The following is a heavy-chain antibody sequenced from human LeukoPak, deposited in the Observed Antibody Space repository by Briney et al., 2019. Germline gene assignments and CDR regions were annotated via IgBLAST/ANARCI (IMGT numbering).Heavy chain of an antibody. Sequence: SVKVSCKASGGTFSSYAISWVRQAPGQGLEWMGEIIPIFGTANYAQKFQGRVTITADESTSTAYMELSSLRSEDTAVYYCARAPVDMVWFDPWGQGTLVTVSS. CDR3: ARAPVDMVWFDP. D-gene: IGHD5-12*01. V-gene: IGHV1-69*13. CDR1: GGTFSSYA. J-gene: IGHJ5*02. CDR2: IIPIFGTA.